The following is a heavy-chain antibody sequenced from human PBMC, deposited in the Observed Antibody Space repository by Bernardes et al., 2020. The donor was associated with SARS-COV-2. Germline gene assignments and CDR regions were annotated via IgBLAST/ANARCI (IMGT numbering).Heavy chain of an antibody. CDR1: GFTFSSYS. V-gene: IGHV3-21*01. Sequence: GGSLRLSCAASGFTFSSYSMNWVRQAPGKGLEWVSSISSSSSYIYYADSVKGRFTISRDNAKNSLYLQMNSLRAEDTAVYYCVTGIVVVPAASFSDYWGQGTLVTVSS. D-gene: IGHD2-2*01. CDR2: ISSSSSYI. CDR3: VTGIVVVPAASFSDY. J-gene: IGHJ4*02.